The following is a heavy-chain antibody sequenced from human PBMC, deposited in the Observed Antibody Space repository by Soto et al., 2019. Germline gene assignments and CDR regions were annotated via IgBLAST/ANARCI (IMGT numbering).Heavy chain of an antibody. CDR1: GGSFSGYY. Sequence: PSETLSLTCAVYGGSFSGYYWSWIRQPPGKGLEWIGEINHSGSTNYNPSLKSRVTISVDTSKNQFSLKLSSVTAADTAVYYCARGRGVWGSYRSLTPFDYWGQGTLVTVSS. CDR2: INHSGST. V-gene: IGHV4-34*01. D-gene: IGHD3-16*02. J-gene: IGHJ4*02. CDR3: ARGRGVWGSYRSLTPFDY.